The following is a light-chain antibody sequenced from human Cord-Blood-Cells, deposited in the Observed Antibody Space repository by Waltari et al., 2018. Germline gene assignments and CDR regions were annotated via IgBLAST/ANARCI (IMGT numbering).Light chain of an antibody. CDR2: EVS. CDR1: SSDVGGYNF. CDR3: SSYTSSSTRV. J-gene: IGLJ3*02. V-gene: IGLV2-14*01. Sequence: QSALPQPASVSGSPGQSITIPCTATSSDVGGYNFVSWYQQHPGKAPKLMIYEVSNRPSGVSNRFSGSKSGNTASLTISGLQAEDEADYYCSSYTSSSTRVFGGGTKLTVL.